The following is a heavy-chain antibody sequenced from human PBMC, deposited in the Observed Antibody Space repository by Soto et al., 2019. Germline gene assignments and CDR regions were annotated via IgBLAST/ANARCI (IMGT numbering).Heavy chain of an antibody. V-gene: IGHV3-20*04. J-gene: IGHJ4*02. CDR1: GFTFDDYG. D-gene: IGHD5-12*01. CDR2: INWNGGST. Sequence: GGSLRLSCAASGFTFDDYGMSWVRQAPGKGLEWVSGINWNGGSTGYADSVKGRFTISRDNAKNSLYLQMNSLRAEDTALYYCARGGYSGYDYDYFDYWGQGTLVTVSS. CDR3: ARGGYSGYDYDYFDY.